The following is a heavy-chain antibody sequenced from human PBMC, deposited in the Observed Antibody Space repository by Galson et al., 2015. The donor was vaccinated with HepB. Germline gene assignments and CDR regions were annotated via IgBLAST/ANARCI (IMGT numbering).Heavy chain of an antibody. CDR2: ISYDGSNK. D-gene: IGHD3-16*01. V-gene: IGHV3-30*18. CDR3: AKEGGGYFDY. CDR1: GFTFSSYG. J-gene: IGHJ4*02. Sequence: SLRLSCAASGFTFSSYGMHWVRQAPGKGLEWVAVISYDGSNKYYADSVKGRFTISRDNSKNTLYLQMNSLRAEDTAVYYCAKEGGGYFDYWGQGTLVTVSS.